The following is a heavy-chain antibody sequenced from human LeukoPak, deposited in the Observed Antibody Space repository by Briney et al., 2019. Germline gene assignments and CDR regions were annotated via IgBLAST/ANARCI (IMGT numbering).Heavy chain of an antibody. V-gene: IGHV1-8*01. Sequence: ASVKVSCKASVYTFTSYDINWVRQATGQGLEWVGWMNPNSGNTGYAQKFQGRVTMTRNTSISTAYMELSSLRSEDTAVYYCARGLFSYYDFWSGYYRLGDYWGQGTLVTVSS. CDR1: VYTFTSYD. D-gene: IGHD3-3*01. CDR3: ARGLFSYYDFWSGYYRLGDY. CDR2: MNPNSGNT. J-gene: IGHJ4*02.